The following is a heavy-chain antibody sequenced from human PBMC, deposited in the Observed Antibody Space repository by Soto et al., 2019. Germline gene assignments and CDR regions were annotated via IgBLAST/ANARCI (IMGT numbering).Heavy chain of an antibody. CDR2: VYYSGGT. CDR3: ARHLHLWGLLSWFDP. V-gene: IGHV4-39*01. CDR1: DDSISSSRYY. J-gene: IGHJ5*02. Sequence: SETLSLTCAVSDDSISSSRYYWGWIRQAPGKGLEWIGSVYYSGGTHYNASLKSRVTISLDTSKNQFSLRLSSLTAADTAVYYCARHLHLWGLLSWFDPWGQGTLVTVSS. D-gene: IGHD3-16*01.